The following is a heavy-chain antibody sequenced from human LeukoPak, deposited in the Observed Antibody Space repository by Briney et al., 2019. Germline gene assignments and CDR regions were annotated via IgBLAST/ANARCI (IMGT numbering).Heavy chain of an antibody. J-gene: IGHJ4*02. Sequence: ASVKVSCKVSGHTLTELSMHWVRQAPGRGLEWMGGFDPEDGETIYAQKFQGRVTMTEDTSTDTAYMELSSLRSEDTAVYYCATEALCSDGSCRYYFDYWGQGTLVTVSS. D-gene: IGHD2-15*01. CDR3: ATEALCSDGSCRYYFDY. CDR1: GHTLTELS. CDR2: FDPEDGET. V-gene: IGHV1-24*01.